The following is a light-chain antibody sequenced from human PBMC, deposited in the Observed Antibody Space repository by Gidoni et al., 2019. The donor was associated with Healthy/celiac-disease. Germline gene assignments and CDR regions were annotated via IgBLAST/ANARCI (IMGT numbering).Light chain of an antibody. CDR2: DVS. J-gene: IGLJ2*01. V-gene: IGLV2-14*01. CDR1: SSDVGGYNY. CDR3: SSYTSSSTLVV. Sequence: QSALTQPASVSGSPGQSITISCTGTSSDVGGYNYVSWYQQHPGKAPKLMIYDVSHRPSGVSNRFSGSKSGNTASLPISGLQAEDEADYYCSSYTSSSTLVVFGGGTKLTVL.